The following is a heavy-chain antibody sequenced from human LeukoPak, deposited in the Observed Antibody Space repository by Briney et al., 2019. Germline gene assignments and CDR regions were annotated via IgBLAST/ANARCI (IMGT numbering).Heavy chain of an antibody. CDR1: GYSISIGYY. CDR3: ARHRLYDTTGYYYDFDS. Sequence: PSETLSLTCAVSGYSISIGYYWGWIRQPPGKGLEWIGSTYHSGNTYDNPSPKSRLALSLDTSKNQFSLNLRSVTASDTAVYYCARHRLYDTTGYYYDFDSWGQGTPVTVSS. D-gene: IGHD3-22*01. CDR2: TYHSGNT. V-gene: IGHV4-38-2*01. J-gene: IGHJ4*02.